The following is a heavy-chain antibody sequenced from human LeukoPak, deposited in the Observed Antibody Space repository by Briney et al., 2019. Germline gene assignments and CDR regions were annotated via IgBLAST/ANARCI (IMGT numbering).Heavy chain of an antibody. Sequence: SETLSLTCTVSGGSISSYYWSWIRQPPGKGLEWIGYIYYSGSSNYNPSLKSRVTISVDTSKNQFSLKLSSVTAADTAVYYCARVNTQGVPSPWGQGILVTVSS. J-gene: IGHJ5*02. CDR2: IYYSGSS. CDR1: GGSISSYY. V-gene: IGHV4-59*01. D-gene: IGHD2-15*01. CDR3: ARVNTQGVPSP.